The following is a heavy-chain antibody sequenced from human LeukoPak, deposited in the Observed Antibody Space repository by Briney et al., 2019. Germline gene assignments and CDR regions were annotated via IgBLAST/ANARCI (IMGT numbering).Heavy chain of an antibody. D-gene: IGHD3-10*01. CDR1: GFSLSTSGMR. J-gene: IGHJ4*02. V-gene: IGHV2-70*04. Sequence: SGPALVKPTQTLTLTCTFSGFSLSTSGMRVSWIRHPPGKALEWLARIDWDDDKFYSTSLKTRLTISKDTSKNQVVLTMTNMDPVDTATYYCALYGSGLYFDYWGQGTLVTVSS. CDR3: ALYGSGLYFDY. CDR2: IDWDDDK.